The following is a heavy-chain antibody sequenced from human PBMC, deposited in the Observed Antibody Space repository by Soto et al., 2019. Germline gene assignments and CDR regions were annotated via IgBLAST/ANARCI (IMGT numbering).Heavy chain of an antibody. Sequence: PGGSLRLSCAASGFTFSSYRMNWVRQAPGKGLEWVSSISSSSSYIYYADSVKGRFTISRDNAKNSLYLQMNSLRAEDTAVYYCASPVYCSGGSCPFYYYYGMDVWGQGTTVT. CDR3: ASPVYCSGGSCPFYYYYGMDV. J-gene: IGHJ6*02. CDR2: ISSSSSYI. D-gene: IGHD2-15*01. CDR1: GFTFSSYR. V-gene: IGHV3-21*01.